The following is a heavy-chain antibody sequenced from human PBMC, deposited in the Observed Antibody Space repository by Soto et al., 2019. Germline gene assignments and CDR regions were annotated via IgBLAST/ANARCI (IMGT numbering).Heavy chain of an antibody. CDR2: IGSDGRPT. V-gene: IGHV3-74*03. CDR3: VRDYDSSGFQHGH. CDR1: GFPFSSYW. Sequence: GGSLRLSWVASGFPFSSYWMHWIRQVPGKVLMWVSHIGSDGRPTTYADSVKGRFTISRDNARNTLYLPMNSVRADDTAMYYCVRDYDSSGFQHGHWAQGPLVHVSS. D-gene: IGHD3-22*01. J-gene: IGHJ1*01.